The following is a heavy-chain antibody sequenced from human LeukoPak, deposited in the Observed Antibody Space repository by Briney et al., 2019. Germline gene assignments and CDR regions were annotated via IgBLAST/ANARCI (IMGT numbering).Heavy chain of an antibody. Sequence: GGSLRLSCAASGFTFSSYGMSWVRQAPGKGLEWVSAISGSGGSTYYADSVKGRFTISRDNSKNTLYLQMNSLRAEDTAVYYCATYGSGSYSAFDIWGQGTMVTVSS. CDR1: GFTFSSYG. J-gene: IGHJ3*02. CDR2: ISGSGGST. V-gene: IGHV3-23*01. CDR3: ATYGSGSYSAFDI. D-gene: IGHD3-10*01.